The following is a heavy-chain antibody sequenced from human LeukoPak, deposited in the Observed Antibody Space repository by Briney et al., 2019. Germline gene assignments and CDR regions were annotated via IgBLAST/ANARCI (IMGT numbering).Heavy chain of an antibody. D-gene: IGHD3-22*01. J-gene: IGHJ4*02. CDR3: ASGSSGQIFDY. CDR1: GGSISSGSYY. V-gene: IGHV4-61*02. Sequence: PSETLSLTCTVSGGSISSGSYYWSWIRQPAGKGLEWIGRIYTSGSTNYNPSLKSRVTISVDTSKNQFSLKLSSVTATDTAVYYCASGSSGQIFDYWGQGTLVTVSS. CDR2: IYTSGST.